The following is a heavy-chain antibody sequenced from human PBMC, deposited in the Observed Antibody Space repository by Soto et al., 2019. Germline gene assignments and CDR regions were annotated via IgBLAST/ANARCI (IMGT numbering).Heavy chain of an antibody. J-gene: IGHJ3*02. CDR1: GGSMSRGTYC. CDR3: TIVRPTRDRDSFDI. D-gene: IGHD6-6*01. Sequence: TSETRSLTCSVSGGSMSRGTYCGAWSPQAPGKGLEGIGGMYYSGTTYYNPSLKSRATIYVDMSKNQLSLKLSSVTAADTAVYFCTIVRPTRDRDSFDIWG. V-gene: IGHV4-39*01. CDR2: MYYSGTT.